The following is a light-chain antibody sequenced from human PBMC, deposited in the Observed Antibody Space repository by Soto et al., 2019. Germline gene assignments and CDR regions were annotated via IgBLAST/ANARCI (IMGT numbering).Light chain of an antibody. J-gene: IGLJ2*01. CDR3: SSYTSDAIHMV. V-gene: IGLV2-14*03. Sequence: QSVLTQPASVSGSLGQSITISCSGTSSDVGLFDYVSWYQQHPGKVPKLMIYDVNDRPSGVSDRFSGSKSGNTASLTISGLQAEDEADYFCSSYTSDAIHMVFGGGTKLTVL. CDR2: DVN. CDR1: SSDVGLFDY.